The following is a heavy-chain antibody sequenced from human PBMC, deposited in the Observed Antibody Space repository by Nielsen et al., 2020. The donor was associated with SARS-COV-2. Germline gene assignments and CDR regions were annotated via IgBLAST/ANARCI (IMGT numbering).Heavy chain of an antibody. CDR1: GGSISSGGYY. D-gene: IGHD1-1*01. CDR2: IYYSGST. Sequence: SETLSLTCTVSGGSISSGGYYWGWIRQPPGKGLEWIGSIYYSGSTYYNPSLKSRVTISVDTSKNQFSLKLSSVTAADTAVYYCARRRNWNDVPFDYWGQGTLVTVSS. J-gene: IGHJ4*02. V-gene: IGHV4-39*01. CDR3: ARRRNWNDVPFDY.